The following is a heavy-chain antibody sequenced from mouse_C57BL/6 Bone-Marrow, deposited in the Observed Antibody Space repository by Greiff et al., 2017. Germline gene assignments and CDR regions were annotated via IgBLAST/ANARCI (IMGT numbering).Heavy chain of an antibody. V-gene: IGHV1-4*01. CDR3: ASYAMDY. J-gene: IGHJ4*01. CDR1: GYTFTSYT. Sequence: QVQLQPSGAELARPGASVKMSCKASGYTFTSYTLHWVKQRPGPGLEWIGYINPSSGYTKYNQKFKDKATLTADKSSSTAYMQLSSLTSDDSAVYYCASYAMDYWGQGTSVTVSS. CDR2: INPSSGYT.